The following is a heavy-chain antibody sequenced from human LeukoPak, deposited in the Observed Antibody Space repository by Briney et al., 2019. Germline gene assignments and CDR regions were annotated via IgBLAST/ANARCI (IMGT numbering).Heavy chain of an antibody. CDR2: IYTSGST. CDR1: GGSISSYY. D-gene: IGHD3-9*01. J-gene: IGHJ4*02. V-gene: IGHV4-4*09. CDR3: ARLRYDILTGDYYFDY. Sequence: SETLSLTCTGSGGSISSYYWSWIRQPPGKGLEWIGYIYTSGSTNYNPSLKSRVTISVDTSKNQFSLKLSSVTAADTAVYYCARLRYDILTGDYYFDYWGQGTLVTVSS.